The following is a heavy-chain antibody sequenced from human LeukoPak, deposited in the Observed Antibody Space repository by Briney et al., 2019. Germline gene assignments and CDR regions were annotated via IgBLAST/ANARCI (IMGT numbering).Heavy chain of an antibody. CDR3: ARVGSTGVGWFGELTDAFDI. CDR1: GFTFSSYW. J-gene: IGHJ3*02. V-gene: IGHV3-7*01. Sequence: GGCLRLSCAASGFTFSSYWMSCVRQAPGKGLGWVANIKQDGSEKYYVDSVKGRLTISRAAAKNPLYLQMNSLIAEDTAVYYCARVGSTGVGWFGELTDAFDIWGQGAMVTVSS. D-gene: IGHD3-10*01. CDR2: IKQDGSEK.